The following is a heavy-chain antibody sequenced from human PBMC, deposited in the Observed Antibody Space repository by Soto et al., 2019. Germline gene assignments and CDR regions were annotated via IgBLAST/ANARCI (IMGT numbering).Heavy chain of an antibody. D-gene: IGHD3-16*01. J-gene: IGHJ4*02. CDR2: IRSKANSYAT. V-gene: IGHV3-73*02. CDR3: TRHGASGY. Sequence: EVQLVESGGGLVQPGGSLKLSCADSGFTFSGSAMHWVRQASGKGLEWVGRIRSKANSYATAYAASVKGRFTISRDDSKNTAYLQMNSLKTEDTAVYYCTRHGASGYWGQGTLVTVSS. CDR1: GFTFSGSA.